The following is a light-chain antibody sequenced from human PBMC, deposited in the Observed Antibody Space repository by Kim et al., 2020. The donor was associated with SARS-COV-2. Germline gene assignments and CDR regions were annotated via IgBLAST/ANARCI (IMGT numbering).Light chain of an antibody. V-gene: IGLV4-69*01. CDR1: SGHSSYA. J-gene: IGLJ3*02. CDR2: LNSDGSH. CDR3: QTWGTGIWV. Sequence: WVKLTCTLSSGHSSYAIAWHQQQPEKGPRYLMKLNSDGSHSKGDGIPDRFSGSSSGAERYLTISSLQSEDEADYYCQTWGTGIWVFGGGTQLTVL.